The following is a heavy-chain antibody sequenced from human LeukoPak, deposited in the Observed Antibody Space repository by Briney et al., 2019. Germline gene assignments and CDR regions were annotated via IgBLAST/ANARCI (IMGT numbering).Heavy chain of an antibody. D-gene: IGHD6-13*01. CDR2: IGTGGDT. J-gene: IGHJ4*02. CDR3: AKEDWQQLVPPDY. CDR1: GFTFSNYD. Sequence: GGSLRLSCAASGFTFSNYDMHWVRQVIGKGLEWVSAIGTGGDTYYLDSVKGRFTISRENAKNSLYLQMNSLRAEDTAVYYCAKEDWQQLVPPDYWGQGTLVTVSS. V-gene: IGHV3-13*01.